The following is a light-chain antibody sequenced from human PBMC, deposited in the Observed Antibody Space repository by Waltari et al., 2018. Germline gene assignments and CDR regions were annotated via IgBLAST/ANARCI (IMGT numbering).Light chain of an antibody. V-gene: IGLV2-8*01. CDR3: SSYAGSNNLI. CDR2: EVT. J-gene: IGLJ2*01. CDR1: SGDVGGFNY. Sequence: QSALTQPPSASGSPGRSVTISCTGTSGDVGGFNYVSWYQQHPGKAPKLMIYEVTKRPSGVPDRFSGSKAGNTASLTVSGLQAADEADYYCSSYAGSNNLIFGGGTKLTVL.